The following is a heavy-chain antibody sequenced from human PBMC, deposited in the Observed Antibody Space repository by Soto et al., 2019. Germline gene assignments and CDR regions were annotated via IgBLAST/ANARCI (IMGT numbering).Heavy chain of an antibody. CDR1: GFTFDDYG. V-gene: IGHV3-9*01. CDR2: ITWNSGSV. CDR3: AKDNRCYANDAFNF. Sequence: SLRLSCVASGFTFDDYGLHWVRQTPEKGLEWVSSITWNSGSVFYADSVKGRFTISRDNARNSLYLQMNGLRVEDTALYYCAKDNRCYANDAFNFWAQGTMVTVSS. D-gene: IGHD2-2*01. J-gene: IGHJ3*01.